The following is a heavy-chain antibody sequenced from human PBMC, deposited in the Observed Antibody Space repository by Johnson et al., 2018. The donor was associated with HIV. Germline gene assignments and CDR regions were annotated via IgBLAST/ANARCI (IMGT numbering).Heavy chain of an antibody. J-gene: IGHJ3*02. D-gene: IGHD2-15*01. Sequence: QVLLVESGGGVVQPGRSLILSCAASGFTFSSYAMHWVRQAPGKGLEWVAVISYDGSNKYYADSVKGRFTISRDNSNNTLYLQMNSLRAEATDVYYCPIQRSGGKGGGAFDIWGQGTMVTVSS. CDR3: PIQRSGGKGGGAFDI. CDR2: ISYDGSNK. CDR1: GFTFSSYA. V-gene: IGHV3-30*04.